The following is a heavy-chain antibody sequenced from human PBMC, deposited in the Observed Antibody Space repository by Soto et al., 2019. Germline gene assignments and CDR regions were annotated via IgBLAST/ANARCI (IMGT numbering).Heavy chain of an antibody. CDR2: INPNSGGT. Sequence: ASVKVSCKASGYTFTGYYMHWVRQAPGQGLEWMGWINPNSGGTNYAQKFQGWVTMTRDTSISTAYMELSRLRSDDTAVYYCARDGDSSGYYYPYGLDVWGQGTTVTVSS. CDR1: GYTFTGYY. V-gene: IGHV1-2*04. CDR3: ARDGDSSGYYYPYGLDV. D-gene: IGHD3-22*01. J-gene: IGHJ6*02.